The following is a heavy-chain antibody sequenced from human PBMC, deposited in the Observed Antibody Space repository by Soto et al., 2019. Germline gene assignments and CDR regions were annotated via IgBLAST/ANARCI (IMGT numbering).Heavy chain of an antibody. Sequence: PSETLSLTCAVCGGSFCGYYWNWILQPPGKGLEWIGEIDHSGYTNYNPSLKSRVTISVDTSKNQFSLRLTSVTAADTAVYCCARLRDWFDPWRQGTLVTVSS. CDR2: IDHSGYT. J-gene: IGHJ5*02. CDR3: ARLRDWFDP. D-gene: IGHD3-3*01. V-gene: IGHV4-34*01. CDR1: GGSFCGYY.